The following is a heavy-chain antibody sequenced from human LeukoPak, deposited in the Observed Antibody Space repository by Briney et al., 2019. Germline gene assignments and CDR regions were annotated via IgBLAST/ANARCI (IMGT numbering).Heavy chain of an antibody. J-gene: IGHJ4*02. Sequence: SETLSLTCAVYGGSFSGYYWSWIRQPPGKGLEWIGEINHSGSTNYNPSLKSQVTISVDTSKNQFSLKLSSVTAADTAVYYCARGPNEYSSSGGNFDHWGQGTLVTVSS. V-gene: IGHV4-34*01. D-gene: IGHD6-6*01. CDR1: GGSFSGYY. CDR2: INHSGST. CDR3: ARGPNEYSSSGGNFDH.